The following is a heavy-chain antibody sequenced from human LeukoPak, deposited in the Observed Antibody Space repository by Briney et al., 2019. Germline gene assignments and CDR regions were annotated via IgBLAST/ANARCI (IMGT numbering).Heavy chain of an antibody. CDR1: GFTFSNAW. V-gene: IGHV3-15*01. CDR3: TTISSGRALGY. Sequence: GGSLRLSCAASGFTFSNAWMSWGRQPPGKGLEWIGRIKSKADGATADYAAPVKGRFTISRDDSKNTLYLQMNSLKTEDTAIYYCTTISSGRALGYWGQGTLVTVSS. D-gene: IGHD1-26*01. CDR2: IKSKADGATA. J-gene: IGHJ4*02.